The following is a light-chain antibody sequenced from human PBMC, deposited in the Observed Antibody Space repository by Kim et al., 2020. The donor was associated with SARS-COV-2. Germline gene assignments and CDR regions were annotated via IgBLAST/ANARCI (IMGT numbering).Light chain of an antibody. Sequence: SSELTQDPAVSVALGQTVTITCQGDSLRMSYATWYQQKPGQAPVLVIYKDSERPSGIPERFSGSSSGTTVTLTISGVQAEDEADYYCQSADSSGTYWVFGGGTQLTVL. CDR1: SLRMSY. V-gene: IGLV3-25*03. J-gene: IGLJ3*02. CDR3: QSADSSGTYWV. CDR2: KDS.